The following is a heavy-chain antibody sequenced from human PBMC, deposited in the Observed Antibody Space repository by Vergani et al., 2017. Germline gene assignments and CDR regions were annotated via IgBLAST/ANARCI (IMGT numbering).Heavy chain of an antibody. J-gene: IGHJ4*02. CDR3: VNGYYYDQSGLASFDY. V-gene: IGHV3-30*18. Sequence: QVQLVESGGGVVQPGRSLRLSCETSGLMFNNYGMHWVRQAPGKGLEWVAVISSDGSNKHYADSVKGRFTISRGNSQNTLYLQMDSLTAEDTAIYFCVNGYYYDQSGLASFDYWGQGTLVTVSS. CDR1: GLMFNNYG. CDR2: ISSDGSNK. D-gene: IGHD3-22*01.